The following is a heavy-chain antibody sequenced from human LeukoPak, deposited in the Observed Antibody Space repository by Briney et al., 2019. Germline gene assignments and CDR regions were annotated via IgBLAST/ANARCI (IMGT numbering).Heavy chain of an antibody. Sequence: SETLSLTCAVYGGSFSGYYWSWIRQPPGKGLEWIGEINHSGSTNYNPSLKSRVTISVDTSKNQFSLKLSSVTAADTAVYYCASTGIAAAGSGNYFDYWGQGTLVTVSS. CDR2: INHSGST. J-gene: IGHJ4*02. D-gene: IGHD6-13*01. CDR3: ASTGIAAAGSGNYFDY. V-gene: IGHV4-34*01. CDR1: GGSFSGYY.